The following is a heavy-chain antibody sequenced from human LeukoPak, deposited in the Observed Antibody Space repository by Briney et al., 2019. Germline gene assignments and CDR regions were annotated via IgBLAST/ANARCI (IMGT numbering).Heavy chain of an antibody. D-gene: IGHD3-10*01. Sequence: GGSLRLSCAVSGITLSNYGMSWVRQAPGKGLELVAGLSGSGGGTNYADYVQGRVTISRDNPKNTLYLQMNSLRAEDTAVYFCARRGVVIRVFLVGFHKEAYYFDSWGQGALVTVSS. CDR2: LSGSGGGT. V-gene: IGHV3-23*01. CDR1: GITLSNYG. CDR3: ARRGVVIRVFLVGFHKEAYYFDS. J-gene: IGHJ4*02.